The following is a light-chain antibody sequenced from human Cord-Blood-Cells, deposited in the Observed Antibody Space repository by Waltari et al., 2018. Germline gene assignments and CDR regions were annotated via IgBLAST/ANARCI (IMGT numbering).Light chain of an antibody. V-gene: IGLV2-23*01. J-gene: IGLJ3*02. CDR1: ISDVGSSNL. CDR3: CSYAGSSTWV. Sequence: SALTQPASVSGSPGQLLTISCTGTISDVGSSNLVSWYQQHPGKAPKLMIDEGSKRPSGVSNRFSCSKSGNTASLTISGLQAEDEADYYCCSYAGSSTWVFGGGTKLTVL. CDR2: EGS.